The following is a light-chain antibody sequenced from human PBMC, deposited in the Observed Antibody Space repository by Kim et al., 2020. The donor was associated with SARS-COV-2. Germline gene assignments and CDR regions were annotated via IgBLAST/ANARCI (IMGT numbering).Light chain of an antibody. J-gene: IGKJ4*01. CDR2: RAS. CDR1: QTILYTSNNDNN. Sequence: DIVLTQSPDSLAVSLGERATINCKSSQTILYTSNNDNNLAWYQHKPGQPPKLLIYRASTRESGVPDRFSGSGSGTDFTLTISSLQAEDVAVYYCQQFYTTPLTFGGGTKVDIK. CDR3: QQFYTTPLT. V-gene: IGKV4-1*01.